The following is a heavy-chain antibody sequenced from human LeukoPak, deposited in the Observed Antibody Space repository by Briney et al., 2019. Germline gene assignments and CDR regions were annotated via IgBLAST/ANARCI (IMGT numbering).Heavy chain of an antibody. CDR2: INAGNGNT. CDR1: GYTFTSYA. D-gene: IGHD6-13*01. V-gene: IGHV1-3*03. CDR3: ARSSSSWYPFDY. Sequence: ASVKVSCKASGYTFTSYAMHWVRQAPGQRLEWMGWINAGNGNTKYSQEFQGRVTITGDTSASTAYMELSSLRSEDMAVYYCARSSSSWYPFDYWGQGTLVTVSS. J-gene: IGHJ4*02.